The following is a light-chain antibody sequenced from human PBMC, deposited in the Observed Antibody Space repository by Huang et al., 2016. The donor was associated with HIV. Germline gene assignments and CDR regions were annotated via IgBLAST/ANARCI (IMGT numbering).Light chain of an antibody. V-gene: IGKV3D-11*01. Sequence: EVVLTQSPATLSLSPGERAPPSCRASQGVSSSFAWYQRKPGQAPRPLLYAASVRATGIPARFSGSAAGTDFTLTISSLEPEDFAVYYCQQRRNWPPYTFGQGTKLEIK. CDR2: AAS. J-gene: IGKJ2*01. CDR3: QQRRNWPPYT. CDR1: QGVSSS.